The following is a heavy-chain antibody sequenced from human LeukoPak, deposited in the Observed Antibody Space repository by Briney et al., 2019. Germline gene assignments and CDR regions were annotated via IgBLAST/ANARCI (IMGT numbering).Heavy chain of an antibody. Sequence: SETLSLTCTVSGGSISTSSYNWGWIRQPPGKGLEWIGSIYYSGSTNYNPSLKSRVTISVDTSKNQFSLKLSSVTAADTAVYYCARDPGPTYYDFWSGYYMDVWGKGTTVTVSS. CDR3: ARDPGPTYYDFWSGYYMDV. J-gene: IGHJ6*03. V-gene: IGHV4-39*07. CDR2: IYYSGST. CDR1: GGSISTSSYN. D-gene: IGHD3-3*01.